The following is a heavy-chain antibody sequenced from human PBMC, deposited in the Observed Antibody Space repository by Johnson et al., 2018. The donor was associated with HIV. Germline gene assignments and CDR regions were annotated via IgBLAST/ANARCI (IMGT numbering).Heavy chain of an antibody. D-gene: IGHD6-13*01. Sequence: QVQLVESGGGVVQPGRSVRLSCAASGLSFSSYGMEWVRQAPGKGLEWVAVISYDGSNKYYADSAKGRFTISRDNSKNTLHLQMNSLRAEDTAVYYCARDSGVAAAVGVVAFDIWGQGTLVTVSS. CDR3: ARDSGVAAAVGVVAFDI. V-gene: IGHV3-30*03. J-gene: IGHJ3*02. CDR1: GLSFSSYG. CDR2: ISYDGSNK.